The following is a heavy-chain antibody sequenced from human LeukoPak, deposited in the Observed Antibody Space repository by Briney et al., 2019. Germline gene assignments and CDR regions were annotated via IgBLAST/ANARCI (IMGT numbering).Heavy chain of an antibody. Sequence: SVKVSYKASGGTFSSYAISWVRQAPGQGLEWMGGIIPIFGTANYAQKFQGRVTMTTDTSTSTVYMEVRGLRSDDTAMYYCARDVGITVADSFDPWGQGTLVTVSS. D-gene: IGHD6-13*01. CDR2: IIPIFGTA. CDR3: ARDVGITVADSFDP. V-gene: IGHV1-69*05. J-gene: IGHJ5*02. CDR1: GGTFSSYA.